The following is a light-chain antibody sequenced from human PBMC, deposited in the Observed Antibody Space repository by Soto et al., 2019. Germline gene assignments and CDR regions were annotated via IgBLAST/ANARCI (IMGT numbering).Light chain of an antibody. CDR3: QQYAGSPST. J-gene: IGKJ1*01. V-gene: IGKV3-20*01. CDR1: QTVTSNY. Sequence: EIVLKQSPGTLSLSPGERATLSCRASQTVTSNYLAWYQRKPGQAPRLLIYGASSRATDIPDRFSGSGSGTDFTLTITRLEPEDFAVYFCQQYAGSPSTFGQGTKVEIK. CDR2: GAS.